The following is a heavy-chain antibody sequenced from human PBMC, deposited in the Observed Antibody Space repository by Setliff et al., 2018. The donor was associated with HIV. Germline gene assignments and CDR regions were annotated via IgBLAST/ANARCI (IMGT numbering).Heavy chain of an antibody. D-gene: IGHD2-15*01. CDR2: INPSGGNTD. CDR3: ARSPHCTGGSCNSRRSIDS. Sequence: GASVKVSCKTSGHTFNSFYLHWVRQAPGQGLEWMAMINPSGGNTDHYAQRFQGRLSMTRDTSTGTVYLELSSLTSEDSAVYYCARSPHCTGGSCNSRRSIDSWGQGALVTVSS. CDR1: GHTFNSFY. J-gene: IGHJ4*02. V-gene: IGHV1-46*02.